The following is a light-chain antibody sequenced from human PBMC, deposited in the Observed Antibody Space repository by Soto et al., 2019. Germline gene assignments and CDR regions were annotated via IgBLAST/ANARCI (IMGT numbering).Light chain of an antibody. CDR1: QSVLYSSNNKNY. CDR2: WAS. Sequence: DIVMTQSPDSLAVSLRERATITCKSSQSVLYSSNNKNYLAWYQQKPGQPPKLLIYWASTRESGVPDRFSGSGSGIDFALTISSLQAEDVAVYYCQQYYSTPQTFGQGTKVEIK. CDR3: QQYYSTPQT. J-gene: IGKJ1*01. V-gene: IGKV4-1*01.